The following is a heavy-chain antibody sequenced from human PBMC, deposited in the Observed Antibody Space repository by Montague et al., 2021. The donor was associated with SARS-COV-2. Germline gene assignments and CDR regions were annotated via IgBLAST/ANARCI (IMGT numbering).Heavy chain of an antibody. Sequence: SLRLSCAASGFTFDDYAMHWIRQAPGKGLEWVSGISWNSGIVDYAASVKGRFTISRDNAKNSLYLQMNSLRAEETALYYCAKDIDGHSSTFDYWGQGTLVTVSS. D-gene: IGHD6-13*01. V-gene: IGHV3-9*01. CDR1: GFTFDDYA. CDR2: ISWNSGIV. CDR3: AKDIDGHSSTFDY. J-gene: IGHJ4*02.